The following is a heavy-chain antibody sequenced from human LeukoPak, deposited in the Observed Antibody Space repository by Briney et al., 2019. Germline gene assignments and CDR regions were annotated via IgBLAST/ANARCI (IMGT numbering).Heavy chain of an antibody. CDR3: AARRGYYHYMDV. CDR1: GSTFSSYA. V-gene: IGHV3-23*01. J-gene: IGHJ6*03. CDR2: ISGSGGST. D-gene: IGHD3-3*01. Sequence: GGSLRLSCAASGSTFSSYAMSWVRQAPGKGLEWVSAISGSGGSTYYADSVKGRFTISRDNSKNTLSLQMNSLTAEDTAVYYCAARRGYYHYMDVWGKGTTVTVSS.